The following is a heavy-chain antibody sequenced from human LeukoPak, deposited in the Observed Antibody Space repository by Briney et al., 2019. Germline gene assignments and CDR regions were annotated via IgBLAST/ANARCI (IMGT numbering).Heavy chain of an antibody. D-gene: IGHD2-2*01. CDR1: GGTFSSYA. J-gene: IGHJ3*01. CDR3: ASAHCSGSSCFWGAFEF. CDR2: IIPIFGTA. V-gene: IGHV1-69*05. Sequence: SVKVSCKASGGTFSSYAISWVRQAPGQGLEWMGGIIPIFGTANYAQKFQGRVTLTRNTSITTAYMELSSLKSDDTAVYYCASAHCSGSSCFWGAFEFWGQGTMVTVSS.